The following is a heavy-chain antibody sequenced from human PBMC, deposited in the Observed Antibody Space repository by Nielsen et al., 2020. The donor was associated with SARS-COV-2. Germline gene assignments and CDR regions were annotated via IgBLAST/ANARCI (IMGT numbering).Heavy chain of an antibody. J-gene: IGHJ5*02. V-gene: IGHV1-2*02. D-gene: IGHD6-13*01. CDR2: INPTSGDP. CDR3: ARDRGSSWSNHFDP. CDR1: GCTFAGYY. Sequence: ASVKVSCKASGCTFAGYYLHWVRRVPGQGLEWMGWINPTSGDPHYAQKFQGRVTMSRDTSISTAYMEMDRLTFDDTAVYYCARDRGSSWSNHFDPWGQGTQVTVSS.